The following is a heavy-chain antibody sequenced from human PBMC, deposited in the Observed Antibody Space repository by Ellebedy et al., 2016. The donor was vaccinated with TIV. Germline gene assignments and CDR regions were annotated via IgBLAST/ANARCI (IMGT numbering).Heavy chain of an antibody. CDR2: IYPGDSDT. V-gene: IGHV5-51*01. D-gene: IGHD5-18*01. Sequence: GESLKISCKASGYTFTTYWIGWVRQMPEKGLEWMGIIYPGDSDTRNNPSFQDQVTISVGKSINTAYLQWSSLKASDTAMYYCARHSVGDSYGHFDSWGQGTLVTVSS. CDR1: GYTFTTYW. J-gene: IGHJ4*02. CDR3: ARHSVGDSYGHFDS.